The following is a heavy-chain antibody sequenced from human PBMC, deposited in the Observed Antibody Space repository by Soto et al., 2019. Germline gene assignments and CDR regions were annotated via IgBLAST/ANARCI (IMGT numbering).Heavy chain of an antibody. Sequence: XSVKVSCKASGYKLTTYYCHWVRQAPGQGLEWMGWINPNTGDTNYVKEFQGRVTMTRDTSISTAYMELSRLRSDDTAVYYCARDRPPDYWGQGTLVTVSS. D-gene: IGHD6-6*01. V-gene: IGHV1-2*02. J-gene: IGHJ4*02. CDR1: GYKLTTYY. CDR2: INPNTGDT. CDR3: ARDRPPDY.